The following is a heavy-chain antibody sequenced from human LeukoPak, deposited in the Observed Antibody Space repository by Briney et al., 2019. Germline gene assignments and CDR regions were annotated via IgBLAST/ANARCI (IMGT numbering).Heavy chain of an antibody. CDR1: GWSFSGYY. J-gene: IGHJ3*02. Sequence: KASETLSLTCAVYGWSFSGYYWSWIRQPPGKGLEWIGEINHSGSTNYNPSLKSRVTISVDTSKNQFSLKLSSVTAADTAVYYCARVTIFGVVPFDIWGQGTMVTVSS. CDR2: INHSGST. CDR3: ARVTIFGVVPFDI. D-gene: IGHD3-3*01. V-gene: IGHV4-34*01.